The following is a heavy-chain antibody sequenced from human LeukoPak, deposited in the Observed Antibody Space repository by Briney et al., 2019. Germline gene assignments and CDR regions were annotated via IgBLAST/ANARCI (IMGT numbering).Heavy chain of an antibody. CDR2: IYYSGST. Sequence: SETLSLTCTVSGGSISSSSYYWGWIRQPPGKGLEWIGYIYYSGSTYYNPSLKSRVTISVDTSKNQFSLKLSSVTAADTAVYYCAREGVGATTGTEYYFDYWGQGTLVTVSS. CDR1: GGSISSSSYY. CDR3: AREGVGATTGTEYYFDY. J-gene: IGHJ4*02. V-gene: IGHV4-30-4*08. D-gene: IGHD1-26*01.